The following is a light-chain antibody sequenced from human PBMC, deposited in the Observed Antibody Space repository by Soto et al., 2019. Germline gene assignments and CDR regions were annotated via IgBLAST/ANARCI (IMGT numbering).Light chain of an antibody. CDR2: DAS. CDR1: QDIRNY. CDR3: HQYSNSPSFT. Sequence: DIQMTQSPSSLSASIGDRVTITCQASQDIRNYLNWYQHKAGKAPQLLIFDASNLQRGVPSRFSGSGSGTDFTFTISSLQPEDIATYYCHQYSNSPSFTFGPGTKVDIK. J-gene: IGKJ3*01. V-gene: IGKV1-33*01.